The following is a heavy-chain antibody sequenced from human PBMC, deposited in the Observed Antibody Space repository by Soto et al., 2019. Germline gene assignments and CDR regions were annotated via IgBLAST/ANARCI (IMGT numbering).Heavy chain of an antibody. CDR2: IYYSGST. CDR3: ASSGYCSGGSCYPYYLDY. J-gene: IGHJ4*02. V-gene: IGHV4-39*01. Sequence: QLQLQESGPGLVKPSETLSLTCTVSGGSISSSSYYWGWIRQPPGKGLEWIGSIYYSGSTYYNPSLKSRVTISVDTSKNQFSLKLSSVTAADTAVYYCASSGYCSGGSCYPYYLDYWGQGTLVTVSS. D-gene: IGHD2-15*01. CDR1: GGSISSSSYY.